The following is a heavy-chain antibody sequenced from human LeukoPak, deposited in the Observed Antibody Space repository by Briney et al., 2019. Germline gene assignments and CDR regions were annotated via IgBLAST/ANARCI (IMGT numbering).Heavy chain of an antibody. D-gene: IGHD2-15*01. V-gene: IGHV3-7*03. CDR2: IGEDGSEK. J-gene: IGHJ4*02. Sequence: GGSLRLSCVVSGYTFTNYWMSWVRRAPGKGLEWVANIGEDGSEKYHVDSVRGRFTISRDNAKNSLYLQMNSLRAEDTAVYYCVRDPTRAECRSGSCYLDYWGQGALVSVSS. CDR1: GYTFTNYW. CDR3: VRDPTRAECRSGSCYLDY.